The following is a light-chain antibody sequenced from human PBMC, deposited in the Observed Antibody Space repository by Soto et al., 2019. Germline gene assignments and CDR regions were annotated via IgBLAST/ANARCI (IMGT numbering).Light chain of an antibody. CDR3: SSYTSSSTRV. Sequence: QSVLTQPASVSGSPGQSITISCTGTSSDVGGYNYVSWYQQHPGKAPKVMIYDVSNRPSGVSIRFSGSKSGNTASLTISGLLAEDEADYYCSSYTSSSTRVFGGGTKLTVL. CDR2: DVS. V-gene: IGLV2-14*01. J-gene: IGLJ2*01. CDR1: SSDVGGYNY.